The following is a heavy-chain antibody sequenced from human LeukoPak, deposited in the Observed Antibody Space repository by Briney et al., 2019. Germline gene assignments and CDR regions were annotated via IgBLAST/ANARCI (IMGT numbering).Heavy chain of an antibody. CDR2: ISAYNGNT. D-gene: IGHD3-10*01. V-gene: IGHV1-18*01. CDR3: ARSPNMVRGVIIDAFDI. Sequence: ASVKVSCKASGYTFTSYGISWVRQAPGQGLEWMGWISAYNGNTNYAQKLQGRVTMTRDTSTSTVYMELSSLRSEDTAVYYCARSPNMVRGVIIDAFDIWGQGTMVTVSS. J-gene: IGHJ3*02. CDR1: GYTFTSYG.